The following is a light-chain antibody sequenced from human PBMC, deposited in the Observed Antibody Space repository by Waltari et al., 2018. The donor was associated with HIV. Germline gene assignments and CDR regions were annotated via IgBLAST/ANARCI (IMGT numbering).Light chain of an antibody. CDR1: SSNIGSNT. J-gene: IGLJ2*01. CDR3: AAWDGSLNGRVV. V-gene: IGLV1-44*01. CDR2: SNN. Sequence: QSVLPQPPSASGTPGQRVTLSCSGSSSNIGSNTVNWYQQLPGTAPKLLIYSNNQRPSGVPDRFSGSKSGTSASLAISGLQSEDEADYYCAAWDGSLNGRVVFGGGTKLTVL.